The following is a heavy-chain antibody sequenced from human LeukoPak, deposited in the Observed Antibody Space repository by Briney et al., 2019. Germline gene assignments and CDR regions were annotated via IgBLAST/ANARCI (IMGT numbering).Heavy chain of an antibody. Sequence: ASVKVSCKASGGTFSSYAISWVRQAPGQGLEWMGGIIPIFGTANYAQKFQGRVTITADESTSTAYMELSSLRSEDTAVYYCAREGSSTNYGSGSYNVWGKGTTVTISS. CDR1: GGTFSSYA. CDR3: AREGSSTNYGSGSYNV. CDR2: IIPIFGTA. D-gene: IGHD3-10*01. V-gene: IGHV1-69*13. J-gene: IGHJ6*04.